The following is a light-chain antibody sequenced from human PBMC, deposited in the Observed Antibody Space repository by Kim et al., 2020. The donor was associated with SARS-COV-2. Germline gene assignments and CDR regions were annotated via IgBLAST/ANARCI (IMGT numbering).Light chain of an antibody. J-gene: IGLJ3*02. CDR2: DTS. CDR1: TGDVTGGHY. CDR3: LLSYTDARV. Sequence: PGGTVTLTCGSSTGDVTGGHYPYWFQQKPGQAPRKLISDTSTRQSWTPARFSGSLLGGKAALTLSGAQPEDEADYYCLLSYTDARVFGGGTQLTVL. V-gene: IGLV7-46*01.